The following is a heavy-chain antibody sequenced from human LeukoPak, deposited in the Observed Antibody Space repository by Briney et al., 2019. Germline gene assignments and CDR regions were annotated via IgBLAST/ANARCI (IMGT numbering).Heavy chain of an antibody. CDR3: AKDGVAVAGTFDY. Sequence: PGGSLRLTCAASGFTFSSYAMSRVRHAPGKGLEWVSGISGSGGSTYYADSVKGRFTISRDNSRNTLYLQMNSLRAEDTAVYYCAKDGVAVAGTFDYWGQGTLVTVSS. D-gene: IGHD6-19*01. CDR1: GFTFSSYA. CDR2: ISGSGGST. J-gene: IGHJ4*02. V-gene: IGHV3-23*01.